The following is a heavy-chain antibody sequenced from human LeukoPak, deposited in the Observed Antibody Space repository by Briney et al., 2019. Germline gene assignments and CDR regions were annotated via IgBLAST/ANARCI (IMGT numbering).Heavy chain of an antibody. V-gene: IGHV3-15*01. CDR2: ITSKTVVRAT. CDR3: TTALGYYYDSSGYYSHFDY. J-gene: IGHJ4*02. Sequence: PGGSLRLSCAASGFTFSNAWMSWVRQAPGKGLEWVGRITSKTVVRATDYAAPVKGRFTISRDDSKNTLYLQMNSLKIEDTALYYCTTALGYYYDSSGYYSHFDYWGQGTLATVSS. CDR1: GFTFSNAW. D-gene: IGHD3-22*01.